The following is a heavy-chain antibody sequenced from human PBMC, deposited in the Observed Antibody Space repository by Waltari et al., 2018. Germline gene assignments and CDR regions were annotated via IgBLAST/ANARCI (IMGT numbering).Heavy chain of an antibody. V-gene: IGHV4-4*07. Sequence: QVQLQESGPGLVKPSETLSLTCTVSGGSIISSSWSWTRQPAGKGLEWIGRIYTSGSTNYNPSLKSRVTMSVDTSKNQFSLKLSSVTAADTAVYYCARARYSYGFIDYWGQGTLVTVSS. J-gene: IGHJ4*02. CDR1: GGSIISSS. CDR2: IYTSGST. D-gene: IGHD5-18*01. CDR3: ARARYSYGFIDY.